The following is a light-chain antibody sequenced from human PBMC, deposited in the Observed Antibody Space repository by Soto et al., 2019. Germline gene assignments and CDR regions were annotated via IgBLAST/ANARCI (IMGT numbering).Light chain of an antibody. V-gene: IGKV3-15*01. CDR1: QSVSGK. CDR3: QQYGNSPLT. J-gene: IGKJ4*01. CDR2: GAS. Sequence: EIVMTQSPATLSVSPGEGATLSCRASQSVSGKLAWYQQKPGQAPRLLIYGASTRATGIPARFSGSGSGTEFTLIISSLQSEDFALYYCQQYGNSPLTFGGGTKVDIK.